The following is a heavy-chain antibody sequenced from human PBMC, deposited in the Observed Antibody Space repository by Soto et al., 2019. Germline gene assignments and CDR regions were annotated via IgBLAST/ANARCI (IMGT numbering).Heavy chain of an antibody. CDR2: IYPGDSDT. J-gene: IGHJ6*02. V-gene: IGHV5-51*01. Sequence: GESLKISCKGSGYSFTGYWIGWVRQMPGKGLEWMGIIYPGDSDTRYSPSFQGQVTISADKSIRTAYLQWSSLKASDTAMYYCARQNDYGAYYYYYGMDVWGQGTTVTVSS. CDR1: GYSFTGYW. D-gene: IGHD4-17*01. CDR3: ARQNDYGAYYYYYGMDV.